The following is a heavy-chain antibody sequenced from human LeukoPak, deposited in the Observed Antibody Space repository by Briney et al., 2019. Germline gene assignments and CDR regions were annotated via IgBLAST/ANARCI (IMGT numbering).Heavy chain of an antibody. V-gene: IGHV6-1*01. Sequence: SQTLSLTSAISGDSVSSNSAAWNWSRPSPSRGLGWLGRTYYRSKWYNDYAVSVKSRITINPDTSKNQFSLQLNSVTPEDTAVYYCARDSYDILTGYYMVFDYWGQGTLVTVSS. CDR1: GDSVSSNSAA. J-gene: IGHJ4*02. D-gene: IGHD3-9*01. CDR3: ARDSYDILTGYYMVFDY. CDR2: TYYRSKWYN.